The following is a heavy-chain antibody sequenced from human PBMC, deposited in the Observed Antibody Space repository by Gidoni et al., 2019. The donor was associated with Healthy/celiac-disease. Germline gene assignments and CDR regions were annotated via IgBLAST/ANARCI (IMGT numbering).Heavy chain of an antibody. CDR3: ASLDKQYYYYMDV. V-gene: IGHV4-34*01. D-gene: IGHD1-1*01. CDR2: INHSGST. Sequence: QVQLQQWGAGLLKPSETLSLTCAVYGGSFSGYYWSWIRQPPGKGLEWIGEINHSGSTNYNPSLKSRVTISVDTSKNQFSLKLSSVTAADTAVYYCASLDKQYYYYMDVWGKGTTVTVSS. CDR1: GGSFSGYY. J-gene: IGHJ6*03.